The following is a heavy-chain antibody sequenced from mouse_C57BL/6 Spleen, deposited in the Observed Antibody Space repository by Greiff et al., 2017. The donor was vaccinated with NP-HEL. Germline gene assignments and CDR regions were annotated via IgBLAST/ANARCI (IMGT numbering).Heavy chain of an antibody. CDR2: ISSGGSYT. Sequence: EVNVVESGGDLVKPGGSLKLSCAASGFTFSSYGMSWVRQTPDKRLEWVATISSGGSYTYYPDSVKGRFTISRDNAKNTLYLQMSSLKSEDTAMYYCARGITTVEVGLCGYWGQGTTLTVSS. CDR1: GFTFSSYG. D-gene: IGHD1-1*01. CDR3: ARGITTVEVGLCGY. J-gene: IGHJ2*01. V-gene: IGHV5-6*01.